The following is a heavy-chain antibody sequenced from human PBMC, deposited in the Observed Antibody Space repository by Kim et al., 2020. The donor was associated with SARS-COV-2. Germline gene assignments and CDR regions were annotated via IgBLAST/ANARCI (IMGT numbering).Heavy chain of an antibody. V-gene: IGHV1-3*01. Sequence: GNGITIYSQKFQGRVTFTTDTSASTAYMELSFLRSEDSAVYYCLGGFYFDYWGQGTLVTVSS. CDR3: LGGFYFDY. D-gene: IGHD3-16*01. J-gene: IGHJ4*02. CDR2: GNGIT.